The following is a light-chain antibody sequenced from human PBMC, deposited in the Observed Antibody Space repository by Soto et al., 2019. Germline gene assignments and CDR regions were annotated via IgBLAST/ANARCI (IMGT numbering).Light chain of an antibody. CDR1: QSVRSY. Sequence: EIVLTQSPATLSLSPGERATLSCRASQSVRSYLAWFQHKPGQAPRLLIYDASNRATGVPPRFSGSGSGTDFTLTISSLEPEDFSVYYCQQRSSWPDAFGQGNKVEI. CDR2: DAS. J-gene: IGKJ2*01. CDR3: QQRSSWPDA. V-gene: IGKV3-11*01.